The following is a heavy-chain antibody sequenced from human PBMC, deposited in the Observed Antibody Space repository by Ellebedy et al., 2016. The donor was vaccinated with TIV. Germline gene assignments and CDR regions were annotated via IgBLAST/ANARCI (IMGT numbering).Heavy chain of an antibody. CDR3: ASGSGWFYFDN. D-gene: IGHD6-19*01. CDR1: GFNFRGYA. V-gene: IGHV3-30*03. J-gene: IGHJ4*02. Sequence: GESLKISXTASGFNFRGYAMHWVRQAPGKGLEWLSFISNDGNNQGYADSVKGRFTISRDNSKNTLYLQMNSLRPDDTAVYYCASGSGWFYFDNWGQGTLVTVSS. CDR2: ISNDGNNQ.